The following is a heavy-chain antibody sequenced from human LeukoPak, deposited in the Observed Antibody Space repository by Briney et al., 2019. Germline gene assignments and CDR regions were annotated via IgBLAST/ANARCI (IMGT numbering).Heavy chain of an antibody. D-gene: IGHD4-17*01. V-gene: IGHV4-39*07. Sequence: SETLSLTCTVSGGSISSSHYYWGWIRQPPGKGLEWIGSIYYSGSTNYNPSLKSRVTISVDTSKNQFSLKLSSVTAADTAVYYCARLHYGDYPFDYWGQGTLVTVSS. CDR1: GGSISSSHYY. CDR3: ARLHYGDYPFDY. J-gene: IGHJ4*02. CDR2: IYYSGST.